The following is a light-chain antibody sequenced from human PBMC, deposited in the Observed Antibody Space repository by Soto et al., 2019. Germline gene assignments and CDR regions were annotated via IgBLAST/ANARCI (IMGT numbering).Light chain of an antibody. V-gene: IGKV1-9*01. J-gene: IGKJ1*01. CDR3: QQYNSYSWT. CDR1: QDIAIY. Sequence: IQFTQSPSSLSSSVLERFTITCRASQDIAIYLAWYQQKPGEAPKLLIYAASTLYGGVPSRFSGSGSGTEFTLTISSLQPDDFATYYCQQYNSYSWTFGQGTKVDIK. CDR2: AAS.